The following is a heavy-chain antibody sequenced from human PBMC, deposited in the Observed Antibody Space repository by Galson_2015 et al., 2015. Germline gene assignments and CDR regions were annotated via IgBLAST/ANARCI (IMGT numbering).Heavy chain of an antibody. Sequence: SLRLSCAASGFTVSRNYMSWVRQAPGKGLEWVSVIYSDDSTYYADFVKGRFTISRDNSKNTLYLQMNSLRAEDMAVYYCAREFSVGALDYWGQGTLVTVSS. CDR1: GFTVSRNY. CDR2: IYSDDST. V-gene: IGHV3-53*01. J-gene: IGHJ4*02. D-gene: IGHD1-26*01. CDR3: AREFSVGALDY.